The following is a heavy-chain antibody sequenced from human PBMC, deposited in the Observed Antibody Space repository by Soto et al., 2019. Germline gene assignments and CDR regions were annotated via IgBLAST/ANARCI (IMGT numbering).Heavy chain of an antibody. Sequence: GGSLRLSCVTSGFTFSNNLMSWIRQAPGRGLEWLAYISRSGSTIYYADSVKGRFTISRDNSKSSLYLQMDNLRAEDTAMYYCGRDPELWDENVATRPPFHYYGMDVWGQGTTVTVSS. D-gene: IGHD6-6*01. J-gene: IGHJ6*02. CDR3: GRDPELWDENVATRPPFHYYGMDV. CDR2: ISRSGSTI. V-gene: IGHV3-11*01. CDR1: GFTFSNNL.